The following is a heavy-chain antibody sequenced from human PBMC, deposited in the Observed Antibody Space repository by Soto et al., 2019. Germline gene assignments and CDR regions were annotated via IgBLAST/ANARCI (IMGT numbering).Heavy chain of an antibody. CDR2: IYYSGST. Sequence: SETLSLTCTVSGGSISSGGYYWSWIRQHPGKGLEWIGYIYYSGSTYYNPSLKSRVTISVDTSKNHFSLKLSSVTAADTAVYYCAVWYDNQNWFDPWGQGTLVTVSS. V-gene: IGHV4-31*03. D-gene: IGHD1-1*01. J-gene: IGHJ5*02. CDR1: GGSISSGGYY. CDR3: AVWYDNQNWFDP.